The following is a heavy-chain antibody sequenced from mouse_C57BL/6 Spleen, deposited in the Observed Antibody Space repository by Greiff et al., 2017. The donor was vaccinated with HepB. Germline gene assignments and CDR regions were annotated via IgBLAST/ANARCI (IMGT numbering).Heavy chain of an antibody. D-gene: IGHD1-1*01. CDR2: IDPEDGET. CDR1: GFNIKDYY. V-gene: IGHV14-2*01. Sequence: EVKLVESGAELVKPGASVKLSCTASGFNIKDYYMHWVKQRTEQGLEWIGRIDPEDGETKYAPKFQGKATITADTSSNTAYLQLSSLTSEDTAVYYCARPLITTVVATGYFDVWGTGTTVTVSS. CDR3: ARPLITTVVATGYFDV. J-gene: IGHJ1*03.